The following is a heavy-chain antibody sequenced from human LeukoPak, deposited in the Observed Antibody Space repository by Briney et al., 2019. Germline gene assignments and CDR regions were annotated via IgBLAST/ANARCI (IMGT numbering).Heavy chain of an antibody. J-gene: IGHJ4*02. V-gene: IGHV4-38-2*02. CDR2: IYHSGST. CDR3: ATNGGYTSGYYFDS. Sequence: SSETLSLTCTVSGYSISSGYYWGWIRQPPGKGLEWIGSIYHSGSTYYNPSLKSRVTISVDTSKNQFSLKLSSVTAADTAVYYCATNGGYTSGYYFDSWGQGTLVTVSS. D-gene: IGHD5-18*01. CDR1: GYSISSGYY.